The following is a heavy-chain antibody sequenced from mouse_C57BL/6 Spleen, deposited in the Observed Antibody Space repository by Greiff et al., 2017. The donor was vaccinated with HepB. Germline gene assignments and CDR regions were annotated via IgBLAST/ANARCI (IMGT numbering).Heavy chain of an antibody. J-gene: IGHJ3*01. CDR3: ARECYGSSPFAY. Sequence: QVQLKESGPELVKPGASVKISCKASGYSFTSYYIHWVKQRPGQGLEWIGWIYPGSGNTKYNEKFKGKATLTADTSSSTAYMQLSSLTSEDSAVYYCARECYGSSPFAYWGKGTLVTVAA. CDR2: IYPGSGNT. CDR1: GYSFTSYY. V-gene: IGHV1-66*01. D-gene: IGHD1-1*01.